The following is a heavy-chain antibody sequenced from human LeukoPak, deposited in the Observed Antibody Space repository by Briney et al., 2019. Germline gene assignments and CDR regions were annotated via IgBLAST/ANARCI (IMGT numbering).Heavy chain of an antibody. V-gene: IGHV3-30*18. J-gene: IGHJ6*02. Sequence: PGGSLRLSCAASGFTFSNYGMHWVRQAPGKGLDWVAVMSYDGSNKNYEDSVKGRFTISRDNSKKTLFLQMNSLRAEDTDVYYCAKSRAAGSYYYYDVAVWGQGTTVTVSS. D-gene: IGHD6-13*01. CDR1: GFTFSNYG. CDR2: MSYDGSNK. CDR3: AKSRAAGSYYYYDVAV.